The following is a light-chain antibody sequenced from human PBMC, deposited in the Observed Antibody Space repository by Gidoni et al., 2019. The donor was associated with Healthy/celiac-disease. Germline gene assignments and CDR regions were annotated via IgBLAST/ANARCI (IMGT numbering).Light chain of an antibody. J-gene: IGKJ1*01. Sequence: IHMTPSPSTLSASVGDRVTITCRASQSISSWLAWYQQKPGKAPKLLIYKASSLESGVPSRFSGSGSGTEFTLTISSLQPDDFATYYCQQYNSYSTFGQGTKVEIK. CDR3: QQYNSYST. CDR1: QSISSW. V-gene: IGKV1-5*03. CDR2: KAS.